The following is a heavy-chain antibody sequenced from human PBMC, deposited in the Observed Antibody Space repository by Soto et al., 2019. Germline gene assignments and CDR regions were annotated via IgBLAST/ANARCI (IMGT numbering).Heavy chain of an antibody. D-gene: IGHD3-10*01. Sequence: SETLSLTCTVSGGSISSYYWSWIRKPPGKGLEWIGYIYYSGSTNYNPSLKSRVTISVDTSKNQFSLKLSSVTAADTAVYYCASSYYYGPVGRGAFDIWGQGTMVTVSS. CDR1: GGSISSYY. V-gene: IGHV4-59*01. CDR3: ASSYYYGPVGRGAFDI. J-gene: IGHJ3*02. CDR2: IYYSGST.